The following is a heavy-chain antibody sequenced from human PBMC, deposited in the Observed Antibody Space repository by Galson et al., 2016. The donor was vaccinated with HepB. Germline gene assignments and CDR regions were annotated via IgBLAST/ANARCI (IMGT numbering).Heavy chain of an antibody. V-gene: IGHV3-7*01. CDR2: IRPDGSEK. CDR1: GFTFSYYW. J-gene: IGHJ5*01. Sequence: SLRLSCADSGFTFSYYWMTWVRQAPGKGLEWVANIRPDGSEKYFVDSVKGRFTISRDNAKNSLYLQVNSLRADDTAIYYCARRNCSAGAGYSAYYKCFDSWGQGTLVTVSS. CDR3: ARRNCSAGAGYSAYYKCFDS. D-gene: IGHD2-15*01.